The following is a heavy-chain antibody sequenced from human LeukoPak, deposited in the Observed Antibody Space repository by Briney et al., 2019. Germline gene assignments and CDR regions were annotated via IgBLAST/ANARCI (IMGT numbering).Heavy chain of an antibody. CDR3: AKRVPGSGYFDL. D-gene: IGHD4/OR15-4a*01. J-gene: IGHJ2*01. Sequence: SETLSLTCTVSGGSISSGGYYWSWIRQHPGKGLEWIEYIYYSGSTYYNPSLKSRVTISVDTSKNQFSLKLSSVTAADTAVYYCAKRVPGSGYFDLWGRGTLVTVSS. CDR1: GGSISSGGYY. V-gene: IGHV4-31*03. CDR2: IYYSGST.